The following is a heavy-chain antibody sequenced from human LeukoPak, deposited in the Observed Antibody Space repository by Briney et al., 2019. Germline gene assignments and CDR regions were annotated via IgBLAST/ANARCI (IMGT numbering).Heavy chain of an antibody. CDR1: GYSFTDHY. CDR2: ININSGGT. CDR3: ARLTGNREFDY. J-gene: IGHJ4*02. V-gene: IGHV1-2*02. D-gene: IGHD7-27*01. Sequence: GASVKVSCKAPGYSFTDHYMHWVRQAPGQGLEWMGWININSGGTRFPRKFQGRVTMTRDTSVSTAYMELSRLRSDDTAVYYCARLTGNREFDYWGQGALVTVSS.